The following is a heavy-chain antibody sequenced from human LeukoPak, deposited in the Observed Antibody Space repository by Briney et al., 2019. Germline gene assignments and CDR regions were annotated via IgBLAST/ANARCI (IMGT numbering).Heavy chain of an antibody. Sequence: ASVKVSCKASGYTFTGYYMHWVRQAPGQGLEWMGWINPNSGGTNYAQKFQGWVTMTRDTSISTAYMELSRLRSDDTAVYYCARGDIVATTASILDYWGQGTLVTVSS. CDR3: ARGDIVATTASILDY. CDR2: INPNSGGT. CDR1: GYTFTGYY. J-gene: IGHJ4*02. V-gene: IGHV1-2*04. D-gene: IGHD5-12*01.